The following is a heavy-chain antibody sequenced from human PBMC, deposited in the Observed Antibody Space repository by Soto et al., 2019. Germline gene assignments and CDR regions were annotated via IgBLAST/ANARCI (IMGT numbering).Heavy chain of an antibody. CDR3: ATRSGGGGAFDF. J-gene: IGHJ3*01. V-gene: IGHV3-23*01. D-gene: IGHD3-10*01. Sequence: EVQLLESGGGLVQPGGSLRLSCAASGFTFSNNAMSWVRQAPGRGLEWVSGISGGGDGTYYANSVKGRFTISRDNSKNTLYLEMNSLRAEDTAIYYCATRSGGGGAFDFWGQGTMVTVSS. CDR2: ISGGGDGT. CDR1: GFTFSNNA.